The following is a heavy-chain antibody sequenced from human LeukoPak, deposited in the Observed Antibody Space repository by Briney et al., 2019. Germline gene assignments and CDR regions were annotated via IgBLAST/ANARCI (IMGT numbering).Heavy chain of an antibody. Sequence: PGRSLRLSCAASGFTFSSYEMNWVRQAPGKGLEWVSYISSGSTIYYADSVKGRFTISRDNAKNSLYLQMNSLRAEDTAVYCCAELGITMIGGVWGKGTTVTISS. CDR1: GFTFSSYE. D-gene: IGHD3-10*02. CDR3: AELGITMIGGV. J-gene: IGHJ6*04. CDR2: ISSGSTI. V-gene: IGHV3-48*03.